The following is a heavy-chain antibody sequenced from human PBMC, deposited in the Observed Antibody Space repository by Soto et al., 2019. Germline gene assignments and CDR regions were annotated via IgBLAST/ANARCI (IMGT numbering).Heavy chain of an antibody. Sequence: ASVKLYCKAAGYTFTWFSMHWVRLAPGQGLEWMGWINPNSGGTNYALKFQGRVTMTRETSISTAYMELSRLRSDDTAVYYCVRSYDSSGYYHTPDAFDIWGQGTMVTVSS. J-gene: IGHJ3*02. CDR1: GYTFTWFS. CDR3: VRSYDSSGYYHTPDAFDI. D-gene: IGHD3-22*01. CDR2: INPNSGGT. V-gene: IGHV1-2*02.